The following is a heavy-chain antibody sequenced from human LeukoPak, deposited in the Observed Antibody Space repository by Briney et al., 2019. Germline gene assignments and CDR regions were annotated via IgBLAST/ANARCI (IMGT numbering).Heavy chain of an antibody. J-gene: IGHJ4*02. CDR1: GFTFDDYA. D-gene: IGHD1-26*01. Sequence: GRSLRLSCAASGFTFDDYAMHWVRQAPGKGLEWVSGISWNSGSIGYADSVKGRFTISRDNAKNSLYLQMNSLRAEDMALYYCVRGVGAIRLFDYWGQGTLVTVSS. CDR2: ISWNSGSI. CDR3: VRGVGAIRLFDY. V-gene: IGHV3-9*03.